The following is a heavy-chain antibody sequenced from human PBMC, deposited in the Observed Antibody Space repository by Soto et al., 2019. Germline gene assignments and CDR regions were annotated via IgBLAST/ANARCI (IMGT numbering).Heavy chain of an antibody. D-gene: IGHD2-15*01. Sequence: QITLKESGPTLVNPTQPLTLTCTFSGFSLTASGEGVAWIRQPPGKALEWLALIFWNSAKFYSSSLRSRLTITKDTSKNQLVLTMTNMDPAEASTYYCARRIIAPATPQIDYWGQGTLVTVSS. J-gene: IGHJ4*02. CDR1: GFSLTASGEG. CDR2: IFWNSAK. CDR3: ARRIIAPATPQIDY. V-gene: IGHV2-5*01.